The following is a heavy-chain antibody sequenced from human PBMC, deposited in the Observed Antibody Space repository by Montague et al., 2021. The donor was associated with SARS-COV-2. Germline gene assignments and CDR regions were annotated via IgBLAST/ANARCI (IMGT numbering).Heavy chain of an antibody. Sequence: SETLSLTCDVSGGAMSSGQWWSWVRQPPGKGLEWIGEIYQTGYTNYNPSLRSRVTISVDKSRNQFSLKMTSMTAADTAAYYCATNYGSGTFPGWFDPWGQGTLVTVSS. CDR3: ATNYGSGTFPGWFDP. CDR1: GGAMSSGQW. D-gene: IGHD3-10*01. J-gene: IGHJ5*02. CDR2: IYQTGYT. V-gene: IGHV4-4*02.